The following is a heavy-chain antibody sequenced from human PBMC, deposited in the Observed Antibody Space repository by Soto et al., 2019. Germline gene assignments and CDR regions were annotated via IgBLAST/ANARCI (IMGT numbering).Heavy chain of an antibody. CDR2: IYYSGST. CDR1: GGSISSYY. V-gene: IGHV4-59*01. CDR3: ARGPDYGSGRIISY. J-gene: IGHJ4*02. D-gene: IGHD3-10*01. Sequence: NPSETLSLTCTVSGGSISSYYWSWIRQPPGKGLEWIGYIYYSGSTNYNPSLKSRVTISVDTSKNQFSLKLSSVTAADTAVYYCARGPDYGSGRIISYWGQGTLVTVSS.